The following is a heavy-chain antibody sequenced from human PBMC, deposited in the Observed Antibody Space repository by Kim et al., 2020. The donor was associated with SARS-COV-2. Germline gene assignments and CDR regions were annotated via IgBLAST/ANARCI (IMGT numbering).Heavy chain of an antibody. CDR2: MNPNSGNT. V-gene: IGHV1-8*01. CDR3: ARGNSQRWLLLSYYYYYMDV. CDR1: GYTFTSYD. Sequence: ASVKVSCKASGYTFTSYDINWVRQATGQGLEWMGWMNPNSGNTGYAQKFQGRVTMTRNTSISTAYMELSSLRSEDTAVYYCARGNSQRWLLLSYYYYYMDVWGKGTTVTVSS. D-gene: IGHD3-22*01. J-gene: IGHJ6*03.